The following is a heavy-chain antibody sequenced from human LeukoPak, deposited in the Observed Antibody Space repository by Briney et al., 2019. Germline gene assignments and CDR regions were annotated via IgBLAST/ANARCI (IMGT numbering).Heavy chain of an antibody. J-gene: IGHJ5*02. CDR2: IYYSGSA. V-gene: IGHV4-59*12. CDR1: GGSISTYY. Sequence: SETLSLTCTVSGGSISTYYWSWIRQPPGKGLEWIGYIYYSGSANYNPSLKSRVTISVDTSKNQFSLKLSSVTAADTAVYYCARDKYYGSGNYGKYNWFDPWGQGALVTVSS. D-gene: IGHD3-10*01. CDR3: ARDKYYGSGNYGKYNWFDP.